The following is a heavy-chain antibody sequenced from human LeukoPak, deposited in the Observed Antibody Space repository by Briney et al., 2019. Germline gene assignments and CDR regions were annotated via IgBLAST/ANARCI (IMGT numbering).Heavy chain of an antibody. V-gene: IGHV3-23*01. CDR2: ISGSGDKT. D-gene: IGHD6-19*01. J-gene: IGHJ4*02. Sequence: GGSLRLSCAASGFSFSTYAMTWVRQAPGKGLEWVSSISGSGDKTYYAESVKGRFTISRDSSKNTLFLQMNSLRAEDTAIFYCAKRSAYTTGWFFDLWGQGTLVTVSS. CDR3: AKRSAYTTGWFFDL. CDR1: GFSFSTYA.